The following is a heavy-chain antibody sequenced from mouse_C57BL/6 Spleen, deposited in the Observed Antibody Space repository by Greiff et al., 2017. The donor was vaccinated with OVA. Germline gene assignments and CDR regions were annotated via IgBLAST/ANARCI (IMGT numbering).Heavy chain of an antibody. CDR2: ISNGGGST. Sequence: EVKLMESGGGLVQPGGSLKLSCAASGFTFSDYYMYWVRQTPEKRLEWVAYISNGGGSTYYPDTVKGRFTISRDNAKNTLYLQMRRLKSEDTAMYYGARQRGYDYDEDYYAMDYWGQGTSVTVSS. V-gene: IGHV5-12*01. CDR3: ARQRGYDYDEDYYAMDY. J-gene: IGHJ4*01. CDR1: GFTFSDYY. D-gene: IGHD2-4*01.